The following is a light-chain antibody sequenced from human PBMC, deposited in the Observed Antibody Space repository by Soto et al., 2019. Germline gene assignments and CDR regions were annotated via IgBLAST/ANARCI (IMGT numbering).Light chain of an antibody. CDR1: QSVSSN. CDR2: GAS. CDR3: QQYSDSPT. V-gene: IGKV3D-15*01. J-gene: IGKJ1*01. Sequence: EIVMTQSPATLSVSPGERATLSCRASQSVSSNLAWYQQKPGQAPRLLIYGASSRANGIPDRFSGGGSGTDFTLTISSLQSEDFAVYYCQQYSDSPTFGLGTKVDI.